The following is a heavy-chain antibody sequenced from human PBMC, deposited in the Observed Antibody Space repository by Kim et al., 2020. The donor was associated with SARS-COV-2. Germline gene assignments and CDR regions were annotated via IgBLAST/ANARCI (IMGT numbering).Heavy chain of an antibody. CDR2: IYYSGST. D-gene: IGHD1-26*01. CDR3: ARLSGSYHYWYYGMDV. J-gene: IGHJ6*01. V-gene: IGHV4-39*01. CDR1: GGSISSSSNY. Sequence: SETLSLTCNVSGGSISSSSNYWGWIRQPPGKGLEWIASIYYSGSTYYNPSLKSRVTISVDTSKNQFSLKLSSVTAADTAVYYCARLSGSYHYWYYGMDV.